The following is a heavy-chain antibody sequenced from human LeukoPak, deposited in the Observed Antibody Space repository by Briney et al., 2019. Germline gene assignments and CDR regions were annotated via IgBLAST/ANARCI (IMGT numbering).Heavy chain of an antibody. J-gene: IGHJ4*02. Sequence: ASVKVSCKASGYTFTTYDITWVRQATGQGLEWMGWMNPKSGNTGHAQKFQGRLTMTRNTSTSTAHMELSNLRSEDTAVYYCAREASGSREFDYWGQGTLVTVSS. CDR2: MNPKSGNT. CDR3: AREASGSREFDY. CDR1: GYTFTTYD. D-gene: IGHD1-26*01. V-gene: IGHV1-8*01.